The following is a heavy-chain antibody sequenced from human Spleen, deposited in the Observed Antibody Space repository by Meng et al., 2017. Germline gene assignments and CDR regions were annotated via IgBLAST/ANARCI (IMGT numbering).Heavy chain of an antibody. Sequence: GPGRVKPSQTPSPTLAVSGDSVSSNSATWNWIRQSPSGGLEWLGRTYYRSKWYHDSAVPVRSRITINPDTSKNQFSLQLSSVPAADTAIYYCARVGEYALDYWGQGTLVTVSS. CDR3: ARVGEYALDY. CDR1: GDSVSSNSAT. D-gene: IGHD3-16*01. J-gene: IGHJ4*02. CDR2: TYYRSKWYH. V-gene: IGHV6-1*01.